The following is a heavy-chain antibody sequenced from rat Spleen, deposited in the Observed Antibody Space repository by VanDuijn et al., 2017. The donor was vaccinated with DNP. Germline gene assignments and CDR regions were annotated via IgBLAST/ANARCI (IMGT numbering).Heavy chain of an antibody. D-gene: IGHD1-2*01. CDR2: ISPSGGNT. J-gene: IGHJ4*01. CDR1: GFTFSNSD. Sequence: EVQLVESGGGLVQPGRSLQLSCAASGFTFSNSDMAWVRQAPTKGLEWVASISPSGGNTYSRDFVKGRFTISRDNAKSTLYLQMDSLRSEETATYYCARHVSTTAGHYAMDAWGQGTSVTVSS. CDR3: ARHVSTTAGHYAMDA. V-gene: IGHV5S11*01.